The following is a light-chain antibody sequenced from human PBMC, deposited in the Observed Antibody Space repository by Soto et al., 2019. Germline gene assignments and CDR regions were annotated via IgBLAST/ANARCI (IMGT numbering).Light chain of an antibody. V-gene: IGKV3-15*01. CDR2: GAS. Sequence: EIVVTQSPATLSVSPGERATLSCRASQNVSSNLAWYQQKPGQAPSLLIYGASNRATGIPARFSGSGSGTEFTLTISSLQSEDFAVYYCQQYSRWPLTFGGGTKVEIK. CDR1: QNVSSN. CDR3: QQYSRWPLT. J-gene: IGKJ4*01.